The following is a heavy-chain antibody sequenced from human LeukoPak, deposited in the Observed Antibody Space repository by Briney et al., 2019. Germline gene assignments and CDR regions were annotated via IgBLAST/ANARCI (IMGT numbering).Heavy chain of an antibody. Sequence: LRLSCAASGFTISGYWMSWVRQAPGKGLEWIGEINHSGSTNYNPSLKSRVTISVDTSKNQFSLKLSSVTAADTAVYYCARVGSITIFGVVIGNWFDPWGQGTLVTVSS. CDR3: ARVGSITIFGVVIGNWFDP. CDR1: GFTISGYW. D-gene: IGHD3-3*01. CDR2: INHSGST. J-gene: IGHJ5*02. V-gene: IGHV4-34*01.